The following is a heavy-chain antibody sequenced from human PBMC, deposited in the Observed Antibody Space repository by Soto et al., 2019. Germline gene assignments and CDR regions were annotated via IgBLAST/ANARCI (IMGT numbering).Heavy chain of an antibody. CDR1: GCTFSRYA. Sequence: ASVKVSCKASGCTFSRYAISWVRQAPGQGLEWMGGITPIFGTTNYAQKFQGRVTITADESTSTAYMELSSLRFEDTAVYYFARAILGPTTTGRLGPWGQGTLVTVSS. V-gene: IGHV1-69*13. J-gene: IGHJ5*02. CDR2: ITPIFGTT. CDR3: ARAILGPTTTGRLGP. D-gene: IGHD1-26*01.